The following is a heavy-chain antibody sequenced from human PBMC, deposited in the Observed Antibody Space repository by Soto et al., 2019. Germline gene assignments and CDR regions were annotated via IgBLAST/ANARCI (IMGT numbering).Heavy chain of an antibody. CDR2: INAGNGNT. CDR1: GYTFTSYA. D-gene: IGHD6-19*01. V-gene: IGHV1-3*01. Sequence: VASVKVSCKASGYTFTSYAMHWVRQAPGQRLEWMGWINAGNGNTKYSQKFQGRVTITRDTSASTAYMELSSLRSEDTAVYYCARGIAVAPTEYYFAYWGQGTLVTVSS. CDR3: ARGIAVAPTEYYFAY. J-gene: IGHJ4*02.